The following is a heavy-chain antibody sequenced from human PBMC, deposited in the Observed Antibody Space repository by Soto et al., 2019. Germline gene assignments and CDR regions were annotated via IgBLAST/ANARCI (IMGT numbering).Heavy chain of an antibody. CDR1: GGSISSYY. V-gene: IGHV4-59*01. CDR2: IIYSGST. J-gene: IGHJ4*02. Sequence: QMQLQESGPGLVKPSETLSLTCTVSGGSISSYYWSWIRQPPGKGLEWIGFIIYSGSTSYNPSLKSRVTISVDTSENQFSLKLSSVTAADTAVYYCASMIGDPVLSFDSWGQGTLVAVSS. D-gene: IGHD3-10*02. CDR3: ASMIGDPVLSFDS.